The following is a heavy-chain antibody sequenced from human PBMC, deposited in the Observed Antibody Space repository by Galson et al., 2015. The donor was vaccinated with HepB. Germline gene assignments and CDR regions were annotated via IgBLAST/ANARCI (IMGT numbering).Heavy chain of an antibody. CDR3: AKMGHTTWIQLWSYYFDY. D-gene: IGHD5-18*01. CDR1: GFTFSSYA. CDR2: ISGSGGST. V-gene: IGHV3-23*01. Sequence: SLRLSCAASGFTFSSYAMSWVRQAPGKGLEWVSAISGSGGSTYYADSVKGRFTISRDNSKNTLYLQMNSLRAEDTAVYYCAKMGHTTWIQLWSYYFDYWGQGTLVTVSS. J-gene: IGHJ4*02.